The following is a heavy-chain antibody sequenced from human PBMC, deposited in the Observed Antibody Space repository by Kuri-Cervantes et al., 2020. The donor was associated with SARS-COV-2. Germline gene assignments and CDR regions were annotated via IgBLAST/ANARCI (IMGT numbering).Heavy chain of an antibody. Sequence: GSLRLSCTVSGDSISSIRYYWGWIRQPPGKGLEWFGSMYYSGSTYYNPSLKSRLTISVDTSKNQFSLKLSSVTAADTAVYYCARELTYYDFWSGYSPAYYFDYWGQGTLVTVSS. CDR2: MYYSGST. CDR1: GDSISSIRYY. D-gene: IGHD3-3*01. J-gene: IGHJ4*01. V-gene: IGHV4-39*07. CDR3: ARELTYYDFWSGYSPAYYFDY.